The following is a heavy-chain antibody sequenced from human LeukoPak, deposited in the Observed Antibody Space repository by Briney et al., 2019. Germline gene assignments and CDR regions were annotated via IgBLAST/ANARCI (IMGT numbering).Heavy chain of an antibody. D-gene: IGHD2-2*01. Sequence: SETLSLTCTVSGGSISSGSYYWSWIRQPAGKGLEWIGRIYTSGSTNYNPSLKSRVTISVDTSKNQFSLKLSSVTAADTAVYYCARVIVVVPAAIIPSWFDPWGQGTLVTVSS. CDR1: GGSISSGSYY. CDR2: IYTSGST. J-gene: IGHJ5*02. V-gene: IGHV4-61*02. CDR3: ARVIVVVPAAIIPSWFDP.